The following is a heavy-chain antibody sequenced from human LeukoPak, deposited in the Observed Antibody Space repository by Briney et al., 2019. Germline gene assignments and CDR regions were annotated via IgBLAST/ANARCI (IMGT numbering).Heavy chain of an antibody. CDR1: GGSISSSSYY. V-gene: IGHV4-39*01. J-gene: IGHJ4*02. CDR2: IYYSGSA. Sequence: ASETLSLTCSVSGGSISSSSYYWGWIRQPPGKGLEWIGSIYYSGSAYYNPSLESRVTISVDTSKNQFSLKLSSVTAADTAVFYCARQLVDTAMVSWGQGTLVTVSS. D-gene: IGHD5-18*01. CDR3: ARQLVDTAMVS.